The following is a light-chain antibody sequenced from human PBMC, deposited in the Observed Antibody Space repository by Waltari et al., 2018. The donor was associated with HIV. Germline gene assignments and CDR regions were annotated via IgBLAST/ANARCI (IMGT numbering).Light chain of an antibody. CDR2: AAS. CDR3: QQSYTTSRT. V-gene: IGKV1-39*01. J-gene: IGKJ1*01. Sequence: QMTKSPSPLSASVSPRVTITCRARQNIRTNLNWYQQKKGKAPKLLMYAASSMQNGVPSRFSGSGSGTEFTLTISSLQSEDSATYPCQQSYTTSRTFGQGTKVEI. CDR1: QNIRTN.